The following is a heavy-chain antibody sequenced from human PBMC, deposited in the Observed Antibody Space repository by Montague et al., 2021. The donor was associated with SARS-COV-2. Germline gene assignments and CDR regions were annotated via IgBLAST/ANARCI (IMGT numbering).Heavy chain of an antibody. D-gene: IGHD5-12*01. J-gene: IGHJ5*02. CDR1: GFSLITDAVG. V-gene: IGHV2-5*01. Sequence: PALVKPTQTLTLTCTFSGFSLITDAVGVGWIRQPPGKALEWLALIFWNDDKRYNSSLKNRLTVTKDTSKNQVVLTMTNMDPLDTGTYYCAHSLLFSSLGYFDPWGQGTLVTVAS. CDR3: AHSLLFSSLGYFDP. CDR2: IFWNDDK.